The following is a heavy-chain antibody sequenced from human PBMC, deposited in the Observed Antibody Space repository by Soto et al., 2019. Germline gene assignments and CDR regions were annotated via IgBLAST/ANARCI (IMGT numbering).Heavy chain of an antibody. V-gene: IGHV1-18*01. CDR3: ARGGMGKSYWTLDS. CDR1: GYTFSNYG. Sequence: ASVKVSCKASGYTFSNYGVNWVRQAPGQGLEWLGYIMAYNNNPHYAQKFVGRVTMTADTSTSTAFLELRSLTSDDTAVYYRARGGMGKSYWTLDSWGQGTQVTVSS. J-gene: IGHJ4*02. D-gene: IGHD1-26*01. CDR2: IMAYNNNP.